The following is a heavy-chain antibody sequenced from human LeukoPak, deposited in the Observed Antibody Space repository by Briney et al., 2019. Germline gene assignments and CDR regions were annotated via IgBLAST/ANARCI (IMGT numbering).Heavy chain of an antibody. CDR1: GGSFSGYY. J-gene: IGHJ6*02. Sequence: PSETLSLTCAVYGGSFSGYYWSWIRQPPGKGLEWIGEINHSGSTNYNPSLKSRVTISVDTSKNQFSLKLSSVTAADTAVYYCARGLRGNYGSGSRYYYGMDVWGQGTTVTVSS. CDR3: ARGLRGNYGSGSRYYYGMDV. D-gene: IGHD3-10*01. CDR2: INHSGST. V-gene: IGHV4-34*01.